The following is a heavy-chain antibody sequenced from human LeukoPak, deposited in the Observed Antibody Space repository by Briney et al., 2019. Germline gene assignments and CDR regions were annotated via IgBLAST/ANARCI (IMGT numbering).Heavy chain of an antibody. CDR3: ARVRGLYSSSSGYAYYFDY. Sequence: SETLSLTCAVSGYSISSAFYWGWIRQSPGKGLEWIGTIQYSGSTSYNPSLKSRVTISVDTSNNQFSLKLRSVTAADTAVYYCARVRGLYSSSSGYAYYFDYWGQGTLVTVSS. CDR2: IQYSGST. V-gene: IGHV4-38-2*01. CDR1: GYSISSAFY. D-gene: IGHD6-6*01. J-gene: IGHJ4*02.